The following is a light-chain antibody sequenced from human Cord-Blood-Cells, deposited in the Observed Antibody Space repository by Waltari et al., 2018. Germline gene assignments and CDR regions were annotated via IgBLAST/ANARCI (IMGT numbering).Light chain of an antibody. V-gene: IGLV2-14*01. Sequence: QSALTQPASVSGSPGQSNTLSCPGTSSDVGGYNYVSWYQQHPGKAPKLMIYDVSKRPSGVSNRFSGSKSGNTASLTISGLQAEDEADYYCSSYTSSSTWVFGGGTKLTVL. CDR3: SSYTSSSTWV. CDR1: SSDVGGYNY. CDR2: DVS. J-gene: IGLJ3*02.